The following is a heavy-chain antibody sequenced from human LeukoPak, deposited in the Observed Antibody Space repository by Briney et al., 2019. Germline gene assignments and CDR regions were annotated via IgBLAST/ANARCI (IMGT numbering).Heavy chain of an antibody. CDR1: GFTFSSYS. J-gene: IGHJ4*02. V-gene: IGHV3-21*01. Sequence: GGSLRLSCAASGFTFSSYSMNWVRQAPGKGLEWVSSISSSSSYRYYADSGKGRFTISRDNAKNALYLPMNSLRAEDTAVYYCARERGIAAAGTYPLTYWGQGTLVLVSS. CDR2: ISSSSSYR. D-gene: IGHD6-13*01. CDR3: ARERGIAAAGTYPLTY.